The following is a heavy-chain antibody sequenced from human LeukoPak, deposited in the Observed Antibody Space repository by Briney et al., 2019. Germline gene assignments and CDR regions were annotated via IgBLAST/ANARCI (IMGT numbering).Heavy chain of an antibody. D-gene: IGHD6-19*01. V-gene: IGHV4-59*01. CDR3: ARGPGSSGWYYYYYMDV. CDR2: IYYSGST. Sequence: SETLSLTCTVSGGSISSYYWSWIRQPPGKGLEWIGYIYYSGSTNYNPSLKSRVTISVDTSKNQFSLKLSSVTAADTAVYYCARGPGSSGWYYYYYMDVWGKGTTVTISS. J-gene: IGHJ6*03. CDR1: GGSISSYY.